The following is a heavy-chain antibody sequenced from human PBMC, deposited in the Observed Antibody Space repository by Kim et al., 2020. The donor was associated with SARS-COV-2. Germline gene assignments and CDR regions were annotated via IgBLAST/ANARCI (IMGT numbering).Heavy chain of an antibody. Sequence: GGSLRLSCAASGFTFSSYWMSWVRQAPGKGLEWVAIIKQDGSEKYYVDSVKGRFTISRDNAKNSLYLQMNSLRAEDTAVYYCARDRRSYYGSGNNIYYYYYGMDVWGQGTTVTVSS. CDR3: ARDRRSYYGSGNNIYYYYYGMDV. V-gene: IGHV3-7*01. J-gene: IGHJ6*02. CDR1: GFTFSSYW. CDR2: IKQDGSEK. D-gene: IGHD3-10*01.